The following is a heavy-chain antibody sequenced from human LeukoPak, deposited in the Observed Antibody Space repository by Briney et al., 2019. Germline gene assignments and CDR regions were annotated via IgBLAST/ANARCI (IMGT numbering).Heavy chain of an antibody. CDR2: ISGSGST. Sequence: PGGSLRLSCAASGFTFSSYAMSWVRQAPGKGLEWVSAISGSGSTNYADSVKGRFTISRDNSKNTVYLQLNSLRADDTAIYYCAREVPTALNWFDPWGQGTLVTVSS. V-gene: IGHV3-23*01. CDR1: GFTFSSYA. J-gene: IGHJ5*02. CDR3: AREVPTALNWFDP. D-gene: IGHD2-21*02.